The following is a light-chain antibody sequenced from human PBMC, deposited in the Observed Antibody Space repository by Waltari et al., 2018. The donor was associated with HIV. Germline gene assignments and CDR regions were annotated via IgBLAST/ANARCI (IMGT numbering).Light chain of an antibody. Sequence: QSVLTQSPSASGTPGQRVTISCSGSSSNIASNTVNWYQQLPGTAPKLLIYANNQRPSGVPDRFSGSKSDTSASLAISGLQSEDEADFYCAAWDDSLNDWLFGGGTKLTVL. CDR3: AAWDDSLNDWL. CDR1: SSNIASNT. J-gene: IGLJ3*02. V-gene: IGLV1-44*01. CDR2: ANN.